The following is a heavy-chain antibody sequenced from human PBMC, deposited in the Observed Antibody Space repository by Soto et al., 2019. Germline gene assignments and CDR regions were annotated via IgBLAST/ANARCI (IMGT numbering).Heavy chain of an antibody. CDR1: RGTFTNYA. D-gene: IGHD3-22*01. V-gene: IGHV1-69*01. Sequence: QVYLVQSGAEVKKPGSSVKVSCKALRGTFTNYAFSWVRQAPGQGLEWMGGIMPFFGSGNYAQKFQGRISITADESTSSVYLELTSLRSEDTAVYYCARDRAGYYSHFVYWGQGTIVTVSS. CDR3: ARDRAGYYSHFVY. CDR2: IMPFFGSG. J-gene: IGHJ4*02.